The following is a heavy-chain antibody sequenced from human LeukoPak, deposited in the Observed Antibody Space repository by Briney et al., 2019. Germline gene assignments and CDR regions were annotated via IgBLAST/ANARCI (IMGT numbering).Heavy chain of an antibody. CDR2: ISSSSTTI. Sequence: PGGSLRLSCAAYGFTFSSYSMNWVRQAPGKGLEWVSYISSSSTTIYYADSVKGRFTISRDNAKNSLYLQMNSLRDEDTAVYYCARETTAWFDPWGQGTLVTVSS. V-gene: IGHV3-48*02. D-gene: IGHD4-11*01. J-gene: IGHJ5*02. CDR3: ARETTAWFDP. CDR1: GFTFSSYS.